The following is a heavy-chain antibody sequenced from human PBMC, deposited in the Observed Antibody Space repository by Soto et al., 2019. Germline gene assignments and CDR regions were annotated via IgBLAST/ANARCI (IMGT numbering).Heavy chain of an antibody. CDR1: GYTFTSYA. CDR2: INAGNGNT. J-gene: IGHJ4*02. V-gene: IGHV1-3*01. CDR3: ARGDGYYYFDY. Sequence: ASVKVSCKASGYTFTSYAMHWVRQAPGQRLEWMGWINAGNGNTKYSQKFQGRVTITRDTSASTAYMELSSLRSEDTAVYHCARGDGYYYFDYWGQGTLVTVSS. D-gene: IGHD3-22*01.